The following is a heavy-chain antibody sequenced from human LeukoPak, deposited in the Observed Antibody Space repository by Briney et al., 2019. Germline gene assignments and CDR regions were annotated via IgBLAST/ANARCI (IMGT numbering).Heavy chain of an antibody. CDR1: GYIFTDYF. CDR2: VNPKNGDT. J-gene: IGHJ4*02. D-gene: IGHD3-10*01. Sequence: GASVKVSCKASGYIFTDYFIHWVRQAPGQGPEWMGRVNPKNGDTYYAQIFQGRVPVTGATSISTAYMELTTLRSDDAAIYYCTRDLCSTAYWELDYWGQGTLVTVSS. V-gene: IGHV1-2*06. CDR3: TRDLCSTAYWELDY.